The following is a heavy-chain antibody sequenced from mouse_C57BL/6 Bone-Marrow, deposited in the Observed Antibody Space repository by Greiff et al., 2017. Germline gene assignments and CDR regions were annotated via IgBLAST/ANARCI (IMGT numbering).Heavy chain of an antibody. CDR2: IDPENGDT. CDR1: GFNIKDDY. Sequence: VQLQQSGAELVRPGASVKLSCTASGFNIKDDYMHWVKQRPEQGLEWIGWIDPENGDTEYAPKFKGKATRTVDTSSNTAYMQLSSLTSEDTAVYYCTTVVRYWGQGPTLTVSA. CDR3: TTVVRY. D-gene: IGHD1-1*01. J-gene: IGHJ2*01. V-gene: IGHV14-4*01.